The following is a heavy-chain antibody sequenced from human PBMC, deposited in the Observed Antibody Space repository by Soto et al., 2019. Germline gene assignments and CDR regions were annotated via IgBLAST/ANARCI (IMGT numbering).Heavy chain of an antibody. V-gene: IGHV4-31*03. Sequence: SETLSLTCTVSGGSISSGGYYWSRIRQHPGKGLEWIGYIYYSGSTYYNPSLKSRVTIPVDTSKNQFSLKLSSVTAADTAVYYCARAITMIVVVIPNWFDPWGQGTLVTVSS. CDR2: IYYSGST. J-gene: IGHJ5*02. CDR1: GGSISSGGYY. CDR3: ARAITMIVVVIPNWFDP. D-gene: IGHD3-22*01.